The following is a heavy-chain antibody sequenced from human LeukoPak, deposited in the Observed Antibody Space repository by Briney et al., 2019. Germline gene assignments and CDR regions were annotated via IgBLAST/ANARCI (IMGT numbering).Heavy chain of an antibody. V-gene: IGHV1-8*01. Sequence: ASEMVSCKASGYTFTSYDINWVRQAPGQGLEWMGWMNPNSGNTGYAQKFQGRVTMTRNTSISTAYMELSSLRSEDTAVYYCARTYYGSGSYYGYWGQGILVTVSS. D-gene: IGHD3-10*01. CDR2: MNPNSGNT. CDR3: ARTYYGSGSYYGY. CDR1: GYTFTSYD. J-gene: IGHJ4*02.